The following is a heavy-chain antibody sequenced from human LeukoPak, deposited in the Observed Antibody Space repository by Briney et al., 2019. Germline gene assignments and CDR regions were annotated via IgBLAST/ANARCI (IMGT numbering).Heavy chain of an antibody. CDR1: GFTVSSNY. D-gene: IGHD3-16*01. CDR2: ISSSSYI. J-gene: IGHJ6*02. Sequence: PGGSLRLSCAASGFTVSSNYMSWVRQAPGKGLEWLSSISSSSYIYYADSVKGRFTISRDNPKNSLYLQMNSLRAEDTAVYYCARDQYDYVWGNYYYYGMDVWGQGTTVTVSS. V-gene: IGHV3-69-1*01. CDR3: ARDQYDYVWGNYYYYGMDV.